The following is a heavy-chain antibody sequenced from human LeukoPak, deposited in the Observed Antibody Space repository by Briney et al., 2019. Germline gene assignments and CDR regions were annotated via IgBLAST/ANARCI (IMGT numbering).Heavy chain of an antibody. CDR1: GSTFSASW. J-gene: IGHJ6*03. V-gene: IGHV3-7*01. CDR3: ARVGPPYYYYYMDV. Sequence: PGGSLRLSCAASGSTFSASWMTWVRQAPGKGLEWVANIKQDGTEQYTADSLKGRFTSSRDNAKRLLFLQMNSLRVEDTAVYYCARVGPPYYYYYMDVWGNGTTVTVSS. CDR2: IKQDGTEQ.